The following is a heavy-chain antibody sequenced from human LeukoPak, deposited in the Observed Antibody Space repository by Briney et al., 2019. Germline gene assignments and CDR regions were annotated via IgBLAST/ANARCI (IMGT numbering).Heavy chain of an antibody. D-gene: IGHD3-22*01. J-gene: IGHJ4*02. V-gene: IGHV3-23*01. CDR1: GFTFSNFA. Sequence: GGSLRLSCAASGFTFSNFAMSWARQAPGKGLEWVSAISGSGGSTYYADSVKGRFTISRDNSKNTLYLQMNSLRAEDTAVYYCAKGSHYYDSSGSVYWGQGTLVTVSS. CDR2: ISGSGGST. CDR3: AKGSHYYDSSGSVY.